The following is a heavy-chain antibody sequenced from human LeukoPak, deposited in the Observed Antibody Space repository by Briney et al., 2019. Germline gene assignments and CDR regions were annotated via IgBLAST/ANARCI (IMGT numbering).Heavy chain of an antibody. V-gene: IGHV3-23*01. CDR1: GFTFSSYA. CDR3: AQPSGYYYGSGSYIDY. CDR2: ISGSGGST. Sequence: GGSMRLSCAASGFTFSSYAMGWVRQAPGKGLEWVSAISGSGGSTYYADSVKGRFTISRDNYKNTLYLQMNSLRAEDTAVYYCAQPSGYYYGSGSYIDYWGQGTLVTVSS. J-gene: IGHJ4*02. D-gene: IGHD3-10*01.